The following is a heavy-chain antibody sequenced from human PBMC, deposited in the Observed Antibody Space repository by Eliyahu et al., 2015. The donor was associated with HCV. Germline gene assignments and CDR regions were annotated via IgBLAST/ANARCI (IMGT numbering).Heavy chain of an antibody. CDR1: GGTFSSYA. Sequence: QVQLVQSGAEVKKPGSSVKVSCKASGGTFSSYAISWVRQAPGQGLEWMGRIIPILGIANYAQKFQGRVTITADKSTSTAYMELSSLRSEDTAVYYCARDLNIVVVPAAMNYGMDVWGQGTTVTVSS. CDR3: ARDLNIVVVPAAMNYGMDV. CDR2: IIPILGIA. D-gene: IGHD2-2*01. J-gene: IGHJ6*02. V-gene: IGHV1-69*04.